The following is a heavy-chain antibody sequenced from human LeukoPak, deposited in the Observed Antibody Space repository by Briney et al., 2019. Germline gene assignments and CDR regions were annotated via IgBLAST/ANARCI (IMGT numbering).Heavy chain of an antibody. Sequence: SETLSLTCTVSGGSISSHYWSWIRQPPGKGLEWIGYIYYSGSTNYNPSLKSRVTISVDTSKNQFSLKLSSVTAADTAVYYCARAESSSWYNGWFDPWGQGTLVTVSS. V-gene: IGHV4-59*11. CDR3: ARAESSSWYNGWFDP. CDR2: IYYSGST. CDR1: GGSISSHY. J-gene: IGHJ5*02. D-gene: IGHD6-13*01.